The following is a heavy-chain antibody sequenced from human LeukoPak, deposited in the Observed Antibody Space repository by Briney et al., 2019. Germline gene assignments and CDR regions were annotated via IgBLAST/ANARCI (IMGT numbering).Heavy chain of an antibody. CDR3: ARPYDSSGSLGY. D-gene: IGHD3-22*01. V-gene: IGHV4-39*01. J-gene: IGHJ4*02. CDR1: GGSISSSSYY. Sequence: SETLSLTCTVSGGSISSSSYYWGWIRQPPGKGLEWIGSTYYSGSTYYNPSLKSRVTISVDTSKNQFSLKLSSVTAADTAVYYCARPYDSSGSLGYWGQGTLVTVSS. CDR2: TYYSGST.